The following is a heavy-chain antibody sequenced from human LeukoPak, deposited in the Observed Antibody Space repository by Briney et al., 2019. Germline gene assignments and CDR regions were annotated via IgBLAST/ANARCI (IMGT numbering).Heavy chain of an antibody. CDR2: INSDGSIT. CDR1: GFTFTTYW. J-gene: IGHJ6*02. CDR3: ARDAVDTANAV. D-gene: IGHD5-18*01. V-gene: IGHV3-74*01. Sequence: GGSLRLSCAASGFTFTTYWMHWVRQAPGKGLVWVSRINSDGSITSYADSVKGRFTISRDNAKNTLYLQMNSLRAEETAVYYCARDAVDTANAVWGQGTTVTVSS.